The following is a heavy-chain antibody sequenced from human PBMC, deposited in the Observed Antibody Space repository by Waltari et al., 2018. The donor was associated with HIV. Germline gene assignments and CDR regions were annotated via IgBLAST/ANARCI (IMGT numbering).Heavy chain of an antibody. V-gene: IGHV4-38-2*02. CDR1: ASSISSNYD. Sequence: QVQLQESGPRLVKASETLSLTCTVSASSISSNYDWGWIRQPPVTGLQWTGSIYRTGTTYYNPSLKSRVTISADLSKNQFSLKLTSVSAADTAVYYCARDQDYYDSSGYTCYAFDIWGQGTSVTVSS. CDR3: ARDQDYYDSSGYTCYAFDI. CDR2: IYRTGTT. J-gene: IGHJ3*02. D-gene: IGHD3-22*01.